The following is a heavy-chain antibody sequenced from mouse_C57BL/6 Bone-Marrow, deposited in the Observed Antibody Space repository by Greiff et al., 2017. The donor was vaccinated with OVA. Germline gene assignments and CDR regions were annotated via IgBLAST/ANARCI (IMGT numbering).Heavy chain of an antibody. D-gene: IGHD2-3*01. CDR3: ARRWLLMDY. Sequence: EVMLVESGGGLVKPGGSLKLSCAASGFTFSRYDVSCVRQTPEKRLVWVATISDGGSYTYYPDNVTGRFTISRDNAKNNLYLQMSHLKSEDTAMYYCARRWLLMDYWGQGTSVTVSS. J-gene: IGHJ4*01. CDR2: ISDGGSYT. V-gene: IGHV5-4*03. CDR1: GFTFSRYD.